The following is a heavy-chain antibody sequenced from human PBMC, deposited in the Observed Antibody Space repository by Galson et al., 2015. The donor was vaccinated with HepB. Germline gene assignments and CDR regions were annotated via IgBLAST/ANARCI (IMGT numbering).Heavy chain of an antibody. CDR2: ISYDGSNK. Sequence: SLRLSCAASGFTFSSYGMHWVRQAPGKGLEWVAVISYDGSNKYYADSVKGRFTISRDNSKNTLCLQMNSLRAEDTAVYYCAKEYGDSERPYFDYWGQGTLVTVSS. J-gene: IGHJ4*02. CDR3: AKEYGDSERPYFDY. D-gene: IGHD4-17*01. V-gene: IGHV3-30*18. CDR1: GFTFSSYG.